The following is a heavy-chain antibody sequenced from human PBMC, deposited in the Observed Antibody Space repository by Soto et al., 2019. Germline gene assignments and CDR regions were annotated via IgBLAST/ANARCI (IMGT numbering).Heavy chain of an antibody. V-gene: IGHV3-11*05. Sequence: PGGSLRLSCAASGFTFSDYYMSWIRQAPGKGLEWVSYISSSSSYTNYADSVKGRFTISRDNAKNSLYLQMNSLRAEDTAVYYCARDRVAAAGPDAFDIWGQGTMVTVSS. D-gene: IGHD6-13*01. J-gene: IGHJ3*02. CDR3: ARDRVAAAGPDAFDI. CDR2: ISSSSSYT. CDR1: GFTFSDYY.